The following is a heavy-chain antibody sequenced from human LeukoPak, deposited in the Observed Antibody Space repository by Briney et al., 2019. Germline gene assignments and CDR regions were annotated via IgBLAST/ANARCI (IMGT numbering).Heavy chain of an antibody. CDR1: GGSNSSGSYY. CDR3: ARETLAVSIDY. J-gene: IGHJ4*02. V-gene: IGHV4-61*02. CDR2: IYTSGST. Sequence: NPSETLSLTCTVSGGSNSSGSYYWSWIRQPAGKGLEWIGRIYTSGSTNYNPSLKSRVTISVDTSKNQFSLKLSSVTAADTAVYYCARETLAVSIDYWGQGTLVTVSS. D-gene: IGHD6-19*01.